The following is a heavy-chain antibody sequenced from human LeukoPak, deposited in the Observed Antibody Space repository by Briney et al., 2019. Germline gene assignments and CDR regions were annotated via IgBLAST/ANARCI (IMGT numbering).Heavy chain of an antibody. Sequence: ASVKVSCKVSGYTLTELSMHWVRQAPGKGLEWMGGFGPEDGETIYAQKFQGRVTMTEDTSTDTAYMELSSLRSEDTAVYYCATSQAALGASDAFDIWGQGTMVTVSS. J-gene: IGHJ3*02. D-gene: IGHD2-15*01. CDR2: FGPEDGET. V-gene: IGHV1-24*01. CDR1: GYTLTELS. CDR3: ATSQAALGASDAFDI.